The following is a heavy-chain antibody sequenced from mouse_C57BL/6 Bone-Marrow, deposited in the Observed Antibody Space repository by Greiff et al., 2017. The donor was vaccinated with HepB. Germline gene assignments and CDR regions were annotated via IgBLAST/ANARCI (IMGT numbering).Heavy chain of an antibody. CDR2: IYPRSGNT. Sequence: QVHVKQSGAELARPGASVKLSCKASGYTFTSYGISWVKQRTGQGLEWIGEIYPRSGNTYYNEKFKGKATLTADKSSSTAYMELRSLTSEDSAVYFCARKRYYYGSSPDYWGQGTTLTVSS. D-gene: IGHD1-1*01. CDR1: GYTFTSYG. J-gene: IGHJ2*01. V-gene: IGHV1-81*01. CDR3: ARKRYYYGSSPDY.